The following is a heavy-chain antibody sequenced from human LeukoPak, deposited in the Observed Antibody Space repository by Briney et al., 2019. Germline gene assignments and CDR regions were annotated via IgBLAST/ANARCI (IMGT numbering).Heavy chain of an antibody. CDR1: GGSISSGSYY. V-gene: IGHV4-61*02. Sequence: SEALSLTCTVSGGSISSGSYYWSWIRQPAGKGLEWIGRIYTSGSTNYNPSLKSRVTMSVDTSKNQFSLKLSSVTAADTAVYYCARDEYDSSGYYWVRAFDIWGQGTMVTVSS. CDR2: IYTSGST. CDR3: ARDEYDSSGYYWVRAFDI. J-gene: IGHJ3*02. D-gene: IGHD3-22*01.